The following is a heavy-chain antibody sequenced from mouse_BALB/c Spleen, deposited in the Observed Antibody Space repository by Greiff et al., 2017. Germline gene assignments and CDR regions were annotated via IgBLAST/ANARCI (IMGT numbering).Heavy chain of an antibody. J-gene: IGHJ4*01. D-gene: IGHD3-1*01. CDR1: GYTFTSYW. CDR3: ATARATGAMDY. V-gene: IGHV1-69*02. CDR2: IDPSDSYT. Sequence: VQLQQPGAELVKPGASVKLSCKASGYTFTSYWMHWVKQRPGQGLEWIGEIDPSDSYTNYNQKFTGKATLTVDKSSSTAYMQLSSLTSEDSAVYYCATARATGAMDYWGQGTSVTVSS.